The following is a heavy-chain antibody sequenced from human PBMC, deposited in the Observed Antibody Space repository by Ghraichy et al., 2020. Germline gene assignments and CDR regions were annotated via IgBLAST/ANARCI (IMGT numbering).Heavy chain of an antibody. CDR3: ARASRVVRFYYYDGMDV. J-gene: IGHJ6*02. CDR2: ITSRGRSI. CDR1: GFTFSGYG. V-gene: IGHV3-48*02. Sequence: LSLTCVGSGFTFSGYGMNWVRQSPGKGLEWVSYITSRGRSIFYAASVKGRFTISRDNARNSLSLQMRSLRDEDTAVYYCARASRVVRFYYYDGMDVWGQGTTVTVSS. D-gene: IGHD4-23*01.